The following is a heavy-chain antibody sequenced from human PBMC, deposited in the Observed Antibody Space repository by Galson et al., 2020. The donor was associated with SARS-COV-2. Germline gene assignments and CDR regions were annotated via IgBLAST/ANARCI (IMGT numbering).Heavy chain of an antibody. CDR2: IYPSGST. Sequence: SETLSLTCTVSRGSISSHFWTWIWQPAGRGLEWIGHIYPSGSTYYNPSLKSRITMSVDTSTNHLSLDLVSVTAADTAVYYCARLNGDYYFDHWGQGTLVTVSS. CDR3: ARLNGDYYFDH. CDR1: RGSISSHF. J-gene: IGHJ4*02. D-gene: IGHD3-10*01. V-gene: IGHV4-4*07.